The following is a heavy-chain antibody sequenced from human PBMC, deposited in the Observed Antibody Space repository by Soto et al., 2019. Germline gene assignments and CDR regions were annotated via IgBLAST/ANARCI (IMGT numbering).Heavy chain of an antibody. J-gene: IGHJ5*02. Sequence: GGSLRPSSAGSSFTVGDSYMSWIRQAPGKGLEWLSYISPGSGYPAYADSVKGRFTISRDNAKRSLYLQMMSLTAEDTAIYYCVRGGGGGLFDPWGQGTMVTVSS. CDR3: VRGGGGGLFDP. D-gene: IGHD2-15*01. V-gene: IGHV3-11*06. CDR1: SFTVGDSY. CDR2: ISPGSGYP.